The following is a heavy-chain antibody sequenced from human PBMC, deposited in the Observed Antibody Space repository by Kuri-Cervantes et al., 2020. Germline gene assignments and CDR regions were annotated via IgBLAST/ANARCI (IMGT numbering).Heavy chain of an antibody. CDR1: GFTSDDYA. D-gene: IGHD5-24*01. J-gene: IGHJ4*02. V-gene: IGHV3-9*02. CDR2: ISWNSGSI. CDR3: ARKDGYNSGAYSY. Sequence: GGSLRLSCAASGFTSDDYAMHWVRQAPGKGLEWVSGISWNSGSIGYADSVKGRFTISRDNSKNTLYLQMNSLRAEDTAVYYCARKDGYNSGAYSYWGQGTLVTVSS.